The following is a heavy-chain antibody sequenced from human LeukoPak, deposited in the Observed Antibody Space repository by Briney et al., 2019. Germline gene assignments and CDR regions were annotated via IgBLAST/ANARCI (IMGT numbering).Heavy chain of an antibody. V-gene: IGHV3-30*02. J-gene: IGHJ5*02. Sequence: GGSLRLSCAASGFTFSSYGMHWVRQAPGKGLEWVAFIRYDGSNKYYADSVKGRFTISRDNSKNTLYLQMNSRRAEDRAVYYCAKGVMVRGVIQGSWFDPWGQGTLVTVSS. CDR1: GFTFSSYG. CDR2: IRYDGSNK. D-gene: IGHD3-10*01. CDR3: AKGVMVRGVIQGSWFDP.